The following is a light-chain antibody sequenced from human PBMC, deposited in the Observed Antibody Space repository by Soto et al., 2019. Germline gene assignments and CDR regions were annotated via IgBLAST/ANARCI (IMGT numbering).Light chain of an antibody. CDR3: QQRSNWPPYT. Sequence: EIVLTQSPATLSLSPEERATLSCRASQSVSSYLAWYQQKPGQAPRLLIYDASNRATGIPARFSGSESGTDFTLTIGSLEPEDFAVYYCQQRSNWPPYTFVQGTKLEIK. V-gene: IGKV3-11*01. CDR2: DAS. J-gene: IGKJ2*01. CDR1: QSVSSY.